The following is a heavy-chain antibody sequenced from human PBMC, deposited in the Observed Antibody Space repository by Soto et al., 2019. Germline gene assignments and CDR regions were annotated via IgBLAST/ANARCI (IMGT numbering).Heavy chain of an antibody. J-gene: IGHJ4*02. CDR3: ARHKYHSSGPSAY. D-gene: IGHD3-22*01. V-gene: IGHV6-1*01. Sequence: ICGGKVSTTSGTRDCKKKNPSRGLEWLGRTYYRSKWYNDYAVSVKSRITINPDTSKNQFSLKLSSVTAADTAVYYCARHKYHSSGPSAYWGQGTLVTVSS. CDR2: TYYRSKWYN. CDR1: GGKVSTTSGT.